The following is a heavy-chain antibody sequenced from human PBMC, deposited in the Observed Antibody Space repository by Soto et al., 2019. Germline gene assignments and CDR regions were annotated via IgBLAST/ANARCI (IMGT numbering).Heavy chain of an antibody. V-gene: IGHV4-34*01. CDR1: GESFSGYY. CDR3: ARGRIYDYVWVSSRYHFDY. D-gene: IGHD3-16*02. CDR2: INHSGST. Sequence: TSETLSLTCAVYGESFSGYYWSWIRQPPGKGLEWIGEINHSGSTNYNPSLKSRVTISVDTSKNQFSLKLSSVTAADTAVYYCARGRIYDYVWVSSRYHFDYWGQGNVVTVSS. J-gene: IGHJ4*02.